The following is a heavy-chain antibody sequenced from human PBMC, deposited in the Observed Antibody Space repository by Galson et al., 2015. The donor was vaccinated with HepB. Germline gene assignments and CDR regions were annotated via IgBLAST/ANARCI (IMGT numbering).Heavy chain of an antibody. CDR2: ISAYNGNT. CDR3: ARDIDYGYYDSSGYYYGQFGDY. V-gene: IGHV1-18*01. D-gene: IGHD3-22*01. J-gene: IGHJ4*02. CDR1: GYTFTSYG. Sequence: SVKVSCKASGYTFTSYGISWVRQAPGQGLEWMGWISAYNGNTNYAQKLQGRVTMTTDTSTSTAYMELRSLRSDDTAVYYCARDIDYGYYDSSGYYYGQFGDYWGQGTLVTVSS.